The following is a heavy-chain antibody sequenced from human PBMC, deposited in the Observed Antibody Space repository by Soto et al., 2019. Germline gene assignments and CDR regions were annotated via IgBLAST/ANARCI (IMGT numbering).Heavy chain of an antibody. D-gene: IGHD6-6*01. CDR3: AKDRPFAYYYYYMDV. Sequence: ASGFTFSRYAMSWVRQAPGKGLEWVSAISGSGGSTYYADSVKGRFTISRDNSKNTLYLQMNSLRAEDTAVYYCAKDRPFAYYYYYMDVWGKGTTVTVSS. V-gene: IGHV3-23*01. CDR1: GFTFSRYA. CDR2: ISGSGGST. J-gene: IGHJ6*03.